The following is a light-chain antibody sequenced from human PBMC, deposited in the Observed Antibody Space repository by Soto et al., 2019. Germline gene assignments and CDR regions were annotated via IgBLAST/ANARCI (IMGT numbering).Light chain of an antibody. Sequence: SYVLTQSPSVSVAPGETARFTCGGNNLGSKSVHWYQQKPGQAPVLVIYDDSDRPSGIPERFSGSNSGNTATLTISRVEAGDEADYYCQVWDLSSAQGVFGGGTKLTVL. CDR2: DDS. CDR3: QVWDLSSAQGV. V-gene: IGLV3-21*04. J-gene: IGLJ2*01. CDR1: NLGSKS.